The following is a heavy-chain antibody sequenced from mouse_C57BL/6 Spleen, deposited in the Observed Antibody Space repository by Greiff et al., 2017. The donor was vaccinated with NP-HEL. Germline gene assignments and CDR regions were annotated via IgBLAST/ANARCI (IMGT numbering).Heavy chain of an antibody. D-gene: IGHD2-2*01. CDR3: ARGGVTTGNYYAMDY. Sequence: EVMLVESEGGLVQPGSSMKLSCTASGFTFSDYYMAWVRQVPEKGLEWVANINYDGSSTYYLDSLKSRFIISRDNAKNILYLQMSSLKSEDTATYYCARGGVTTGNYYAMDYWGQGTSVTVSS. J-gene: IGHJ4*01. CDR2: INYDGSST. V-gene: IGHV5-16*01. CDR1: GFTFSDYY.